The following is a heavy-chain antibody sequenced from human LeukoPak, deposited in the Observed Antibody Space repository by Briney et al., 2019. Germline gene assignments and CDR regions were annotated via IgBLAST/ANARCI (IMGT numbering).Heavy chain of an antibody. Sequence: GSLRLSCAASGFTVSSNYMSWVRQAPGKGLEWIGYIYHSGSTYYNPSLKSRVTISVDRSKNQFSLKLSSVTAADTAVYYCASGDFWSGSPWNYWGQGTLVTVSS. V-gene: IGHV4-4*02. J-gene: IGHJ4*02. D-gene: IGHD3-3*01. CDR1: GFTVSSNY. CDR2: IYHSGST. CDR3: ASGDFWSGSPWNY.